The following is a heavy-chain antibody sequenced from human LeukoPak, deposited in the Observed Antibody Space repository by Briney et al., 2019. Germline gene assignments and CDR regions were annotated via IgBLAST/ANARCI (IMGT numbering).Heavy chain of an antibody. J-gene: IGHJ4*02. Sequence: GGSLRLSCAASGFTFSSYEMNWVRQAPGKGLEWVSYISSSGDTIYYADSVKGRFTISRDNAENSLYLQMNSLRAEDTATYYCARDGGTRLKYSFGYGDSWGQGTQVTVSS. CDR2: ISSSGDTI. CDR3: ARDGGTRLKYSFGYGDS. V-gene: IGHV3-48*03. D-gene: IGHD3-22*01. CDR1: GFTFSSYE.